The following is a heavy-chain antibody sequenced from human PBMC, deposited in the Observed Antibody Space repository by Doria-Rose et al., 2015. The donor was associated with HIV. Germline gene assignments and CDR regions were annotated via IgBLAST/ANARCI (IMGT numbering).Heavy chain of an antibody. V-gene: IGHV1-69*04. CDR1: GGTFSRYP. CDR2: IIPILGIR. CDR3: ATTWSGYYLDY. D-gene: IGHD3-3*01. J-gene: IGHJ4*02. Sequence: QVQLVQSGAEVKKPGSSVKVSCKASGGTFSRYPISWVRQAPRQGLEWMGRIIPILGIRNYAQKFQGRVTITADESTSTAYIELSNLRSEDAAVYYCATTWSGYYLDYWGQGTLVTVSS.